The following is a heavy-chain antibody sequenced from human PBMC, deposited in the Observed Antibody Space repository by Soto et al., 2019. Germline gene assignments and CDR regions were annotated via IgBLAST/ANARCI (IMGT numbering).Heavy chain of an antibody. D-gene: IGHD3-10*01. J-gene: IGHJ3*02. V-gene: IGHV1-8*01. CDR3: ARGYTYYYGWGSYYIHNDAFDI. CDR2: MNPNSGNT. CDR1: GYTFTSYD. Sequence: QVQLVQSGAEVKKPGASVKVSCKASGYTFTSYDINWVRQATGQGLEWMGWMNPNSGNTGYAQKFQGRVTMTRNTTISTAYVELSSLRSEDTAVYYCARGYTYYYGWGSYYIHNDAFDIWGQGTMVTVSS.